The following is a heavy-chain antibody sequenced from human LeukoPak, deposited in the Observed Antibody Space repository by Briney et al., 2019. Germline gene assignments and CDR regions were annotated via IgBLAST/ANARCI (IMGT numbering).Heavy chain of an antibody. Sequence: GASVKVSCKASGGTFSSYAISWVRQAPGQGLEWMGGIIPIFGTANYAQKFQGRVTITADESTSTAYMELSSLRSEDTAVYYCARDRPGTRSGYYSAWGQGTLVTVS. V-gene: IGHV1-69*13. CDR1: GGTFSSYA. J-gene: IGHJ5*02. CDR2: IIPIFGTA. CDR3: ARDRPGTRSGYYSA. D-gene: IGHD3-22*01.